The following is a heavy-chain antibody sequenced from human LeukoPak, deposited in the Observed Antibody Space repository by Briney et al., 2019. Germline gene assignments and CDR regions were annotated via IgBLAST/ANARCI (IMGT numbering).Heavy chain of an antibody. CDR3: ARFAVAGPFDY. V-gene: IGHV4-39*07. J-gene: IGHJ4*02. CDR2: IYHSGST. Sequence: SETLSLTCTVSGGSISSSSYYWGWIRQPPGKGLEWIGSIYHSGSTNYNPSLKSRVTISVDKSKNQFSLKLSSVTAADTAVYYCARFAVAGPFDYWGQGTLVTVSS. CDR1: GGSISSSSYY. D-gene: IGHD6-19*01.